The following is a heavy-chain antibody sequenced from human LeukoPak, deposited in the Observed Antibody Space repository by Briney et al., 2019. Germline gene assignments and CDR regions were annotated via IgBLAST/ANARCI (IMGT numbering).Heavy chain of an antibody. J-gene: IGHJ4*02. V-gene: IGHV4-39*07. D-gene: IGHD3-10*01. CDR2: FYYSGST. Sequence: PSETLSLTCTVSGGTISSSSYYWGWIRQPPGKGLEWIGRFYYSGSTYYNPSLKSRVTISVDTSKNHLSLKLSSVTAADTAVYYCARTPRGVMVRGVIIDPNFDYWGQGTLVTVSS. CDR3: ARTPRGVMVRGVIIDPNFDY. CDR1: GGTISSSSYY.